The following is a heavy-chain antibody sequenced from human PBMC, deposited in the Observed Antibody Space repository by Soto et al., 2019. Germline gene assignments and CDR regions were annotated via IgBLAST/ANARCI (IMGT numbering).Heavy chain of an antibody. CDR2: VYHSGST. Sequence: SETLSLTCAVSGYSISSGFYWGWIRQAPGKGLEWIGNVYHSGSTYYNPYNPSLKSRVAISVDTSKNQFSLRLRSVTAADTAVYYCARGGGYDFRRSQAPPIDVWGQGTTVTVSS. D-gene: IGHD3-3*01. V-gene: IGHV4-38-2*01. CDR1: GYSISSGFY. CDR3: ARGGGYDFRRSQAPPIDV. J-gene: IGHJ6*02.